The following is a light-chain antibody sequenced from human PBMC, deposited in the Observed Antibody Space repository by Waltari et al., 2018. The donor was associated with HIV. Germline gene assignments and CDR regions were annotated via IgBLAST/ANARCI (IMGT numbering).Light chain of an antibody. CDR3: SSYLGANNLI. CDR1: SSDIGSFKS. CDR2: KVS. J-gene: IGLJ1*01. Sequence: QSALTQPASLSGSPGQSITISCTGTSSDIGSFKSISWYQQHPGKVPKLPLYKVSSRPSGLSDRFSGSKSGNVASLTISGLQAEDEADYYCSSYLGANNLIFGTGT. V-gene: IGLV2-14*03.